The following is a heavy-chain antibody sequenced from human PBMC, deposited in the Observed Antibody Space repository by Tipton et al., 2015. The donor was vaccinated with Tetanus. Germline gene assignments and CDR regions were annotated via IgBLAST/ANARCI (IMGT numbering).Heavy chain of an antibody. CDR1: GGSISGSSYY. CDR3: ARHPPPYYYGSGSYLDY. D-gene: IGHD3-10*01. J-gene: IGHJ4*02. Sequence: TLSLTCSVSGGSISGSSYYWSWIRQSPGKALEWIGSIYYSGSTFYHPSLQSRVTISVDTSKNQFSLRLSSVTAADTAVYFCARHPPPYYYGSGSYLDYWGQGTPVTVSS. V-gene: IGHV4-39*01. CDR2: IYYSGST.